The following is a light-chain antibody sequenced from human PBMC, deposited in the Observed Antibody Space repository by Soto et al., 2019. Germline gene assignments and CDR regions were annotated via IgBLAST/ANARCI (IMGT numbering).Light chain of an antibody. J-gene: IGKJ2*01. CDR2: GAS. CDR1: KTIANN. CDR3: QQYSSWYT. Sequence: VVMTQSPATLSVSPGERVTLSCRASKTIANNYVAWYQQKPGQAPRLLIHGASGRAAGIPDRFSGSGSGTEFTLTISSLHSGDLAVYYCQQYSSWYTFGQGTKLEIK. V-gene: IGKV3D-15*01.